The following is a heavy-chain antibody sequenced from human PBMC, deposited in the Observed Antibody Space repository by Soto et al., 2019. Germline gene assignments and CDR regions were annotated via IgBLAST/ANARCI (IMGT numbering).Heavy chain of an antibody. D-gene: IGHD2-21*01. V-gene: IGHV3-23*01. CDR3: AKGALSYAGEFDN. CDR1: GFTFSSYS. CDR2: ISGRDDST. Sequence: EVQLSESGGGLVQPGGSLRLSCAASGFTFSSYSMGWVRQAPGKGLEWVSAISGRDDSTYHADSVRGRFTISRDNSKNTLYLQMSSQRAEDTAIYYCAKGALSYAGEFDNWGQGTLVTVSS. J-gene: IGHJ4*02.